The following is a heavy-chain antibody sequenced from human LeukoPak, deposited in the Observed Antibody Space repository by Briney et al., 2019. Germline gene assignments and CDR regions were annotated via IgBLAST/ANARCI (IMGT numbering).Heavy chain of an antibody. V-gene: IGHV1-46*01. CDR3: ARPYYDFWSGYLLDAFDI. J-gene: IGHJ3*02. CDR1: GYTFTSYY. Sequence: ASVKVSCKASGYTFTSYYMHWVRQAPGQGLEWMGIINPSGGSTSYAQKFQGRVTMTRDTSTSTVYMELSSLRSEDTAVYYCARPYYDFWSGYLLDAFDIWGQGTMVTVSS. CDR2: INPSGGST. D-gene: IGHD3-3*01.